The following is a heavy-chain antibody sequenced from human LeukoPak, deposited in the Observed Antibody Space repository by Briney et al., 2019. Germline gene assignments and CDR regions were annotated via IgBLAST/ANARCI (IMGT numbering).Heavy chain of an antibody. J-gene: IGHJ4*02. V-gene: IGHV3-30*02. Sequence: GGSLRLSCAASGFTFGLYAINWVRQAPGKGLEGVSYIGRSGSNIYYGDSVKGRFTISRDNSKNTLYLQMNSLRPEDTAVYYCAKTQTTRYYYFDYWGQGTLVTVSS. CDR1: GFTFGLYA. D-gene: IGHD1-1*01. CDR3: AKTQTTRYYYFDY. CDR2: IGRSGSNI.